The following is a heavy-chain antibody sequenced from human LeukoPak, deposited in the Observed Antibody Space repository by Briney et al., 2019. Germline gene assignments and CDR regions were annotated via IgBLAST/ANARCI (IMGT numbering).Heavy chain of an antibody. D-gene: IGHD6-13*01. CDR1: GGSISSGDYY. Sequence: SQTLSLTCTVSGGSISSGDYYWSWLRQPPGKGLEWIGYIYYSGGTYYNPSLKSRVTITVDTSKNQFSLKLSSVTAADTAVYYCARDYSSSWYATLGYYYYYMDVWGKGTTVTVSS. CDR3: ARDYSSSWYATLGYYYYYMDV. V-gene: IGHV4-30-4*08. CDR2: IYYSGGT. J-gene: IGHJ6*03.